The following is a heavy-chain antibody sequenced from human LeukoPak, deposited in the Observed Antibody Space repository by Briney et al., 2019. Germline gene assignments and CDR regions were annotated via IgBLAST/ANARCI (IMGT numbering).Heavy chain of an antibody. CDR2: IYTSGST. CDR3: ARDGAYSYLGY. Sequence: SETLPLTCTVSGGSISSGSYYWSWIRQPAGKGLEWIGRIYTSGSTNYNPSLKSRVTISVDTSKNQFSLKLSSVTAADTAVYYCARDGAYSYLGYWGQGTLVTVSS. J-gene: IGHJ4*02. D-gene: IGHD5-18*01. V-gene: IGHV4-61*02. CDR1: GGSISSGSYY.